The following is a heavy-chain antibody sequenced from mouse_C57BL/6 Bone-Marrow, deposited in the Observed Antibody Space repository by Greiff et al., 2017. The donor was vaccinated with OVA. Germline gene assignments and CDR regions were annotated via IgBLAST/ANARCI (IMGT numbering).Heavy chain of an antibody. J-gene: IGHJ4*01. CDR2: IYPGSGST. Sequence: QVQLKQPGAELVKPGASVKMSCKASGYTFTSYWITWVKQRPGQGLEWIGDIYPGSGSTNYNEKFKSKATLTVDTSSSTAYMQLSSLTSEDSAVYYCAIYGSSFYYAMDYWGQGTSVTVSS. CDR3: AIYGSSFYYAMDY. V-gene: IGHV1-55*01. CDR1: GYTFTSYW. D-gene: IGHD1-1*01.